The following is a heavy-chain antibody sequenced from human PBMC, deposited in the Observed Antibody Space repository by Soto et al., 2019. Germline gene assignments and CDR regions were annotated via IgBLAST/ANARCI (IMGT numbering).Heavy chain of an antibody. Sequence: QVQLVQSGAEVKKPGASVKVSCKASGYTFTSYGISWVRQAPGQGLEWMGWISAYNGNTNYAQKLQGRVTMTTDTSTSTAYMELRSLRSDDTAVYYCARVALAPSVLIGSSSGWCDYWGQGTLVTVSS. V-gene: IGHV1-18*01. D-gene: IGHD6-19*01. CDR2: ISAYNGNT. J-gene: IGHJ4*02. CDR3: ARVALAPSVLIGSSSGWCDY. CDR1: GYTFTSYG.